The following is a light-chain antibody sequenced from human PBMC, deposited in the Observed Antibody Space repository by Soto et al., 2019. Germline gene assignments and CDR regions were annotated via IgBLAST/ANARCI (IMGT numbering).Light chain of an antibody. J-gene: IGKJ4*01. Sequence: TVLTQSPATLSLSPGERATLSCKASQRIGNSLGWFQQQPGQAPRLLIDDAFNRATGIPARFTGSGSGSDFTRTISSLEPEDFGVYYCRQRYNWPLTFGGGTKVESK. CDR2: DAF. CDR1: QRIGNS. V-gene: IGKV3-11*01. CDR3: RQRYNWPLT.